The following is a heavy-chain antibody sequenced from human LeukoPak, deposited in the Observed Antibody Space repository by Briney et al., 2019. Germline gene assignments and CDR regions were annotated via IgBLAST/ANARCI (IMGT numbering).Heavy chain of an antibody. D-gene: IGHD3/OR15-3a*01. CDR1: GFTFSDYY. CDR3: AREGGLIIPFDY. Sequence: PGGSLRLSGAASGFTFSDYYMSWIRQAPGKGLEWVSCISSSGSTIYYADSVKGRFTISRDNAKNSLYLQLNSLRAEDTAVYYCAREGGLIIPFDYWGQGTLVTVSS. CDR2: ISSSGSTI. J-gene: IGHJ4*02. V-gene: IGHV3-11*04.